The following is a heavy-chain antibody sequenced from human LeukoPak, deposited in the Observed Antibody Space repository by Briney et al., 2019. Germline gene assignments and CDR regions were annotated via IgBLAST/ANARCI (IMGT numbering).Heavy chain of an antibody. CDR1: GGSISSYY. J-gene: IGHJ6*03. CDR3: ARDKWHYMDV. D-gene: IGHD5-12*01. CDR2: IYYSGST. V-gene: IGHV4-59*01. Sequence: SETLSLTCTVSGGSISSYYWSWIRQPPGKGLEGIGYIYYSGSTNYNPSLKSRVTISVDTSKNQFSLKLSSVTAADTAVYYCARDKWHYMDVWGKGTTVTVSS.